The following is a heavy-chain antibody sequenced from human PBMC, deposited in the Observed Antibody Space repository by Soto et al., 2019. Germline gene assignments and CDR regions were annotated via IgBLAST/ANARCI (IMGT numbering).Heavy chain of an antibody. CDR2: IYPGDSDA. CDR3: ASPRTPRSYYYYGMDV. J-gene: IGHJ6*02. CDR1: GYSFTTYW. V-gene: IGHV5-51*01. Sequence: PGESLKISCKGFGYSFTTYWIGWVRQMPGKGLEWMGIIYPGDSDARYSPSFQGQVTISADKSISTAYLQWSSLKASDSAMYYCASPRTPRSYYYYGMDVWGQGTTVTVSS.